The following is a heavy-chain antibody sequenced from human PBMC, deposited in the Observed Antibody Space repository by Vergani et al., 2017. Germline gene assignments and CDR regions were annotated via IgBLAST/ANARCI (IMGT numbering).Heavy chain of an antibody. D-gene: IGHD3-22*01. Sequence: QVQLQESGPGLVKPSGTLSLTCAVSGGSISSSNWWSWVRQPPGKGLEWIGEIYPRWSTNYNPSLKSRVTISVDKSKNQFSLKLSSVTAADTAVYYCAREGYYDSSGYYEPALAFDYWGQGTLVTVSS. J-gene: IGHJ4*02. CDR1: GGSISSSNW. CDR3: AREGYYDSSGYYEPALAFDY. V-gene: IGHV4-4*02. CDR2: IYPRWST.